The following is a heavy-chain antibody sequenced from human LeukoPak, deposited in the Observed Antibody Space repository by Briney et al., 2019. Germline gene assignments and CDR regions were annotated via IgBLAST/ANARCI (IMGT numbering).Heavy chain of an antibody. CDR1: GYTFTSYY. J-gene: IGHJ1*01. D-gene: IGHD2-2*01. CDR2: INPSGGST. Sequence: ASVKVSCKASGYTFTSYYMHWVRQAPGQGLEWMGIINPSGGSTSYAQKFQGRVTMTRDTSTSTVYMELSSLRSEDTAVYYCARAVVPAAMSAEYFQHWGQGTLVTVSS. CDR3: ARAVVPAAMSAEYFQH. V-gene: IGHV1-46*01.